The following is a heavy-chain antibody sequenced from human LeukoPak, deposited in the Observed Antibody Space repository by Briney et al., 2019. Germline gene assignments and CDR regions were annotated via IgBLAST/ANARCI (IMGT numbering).Heavy chain of an antibody. J-gene: IGHJ4*02. CDR1: GDTFSTFS. CDR2: IIPINGIV. V-gene: IGHV1-69*02. Sequence: GASVKVSCKGFGDTFSTFSFSWVRQAPGQGLEWMGRIIPINGIVNYAQKFQGRVTITADKSTSTAFMELSTLTSDDTAIYYCARRPGRGWGQGTLVTVSS. D-gene: IGHD1-26*01. CDR3: ARRPGRG.